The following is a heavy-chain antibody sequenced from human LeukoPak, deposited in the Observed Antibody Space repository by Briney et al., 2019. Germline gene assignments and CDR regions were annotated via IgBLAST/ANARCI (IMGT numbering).Heavy chain of an antibody. V-gene: IGHV1-18*01. Sequence: ASVKVSCKGSGYTFTSYGISWVRQAPGQGLEWMGWIRAYNGNTNYAQKLQGRVTMTTDTSTSTAYMELRSLRSDDTAVYYCARDSGYCSSTSCRPRPYYYYGMDVWGQGTTVTVSS. D-gene: IGHD2-2*01. CDR3: ARDSGYCSSTSCRPRPYYYYGMDV. J-gene: IGHJ6*02. CDR2: IRAYNGNT. CDR1: GYTFTSYG.